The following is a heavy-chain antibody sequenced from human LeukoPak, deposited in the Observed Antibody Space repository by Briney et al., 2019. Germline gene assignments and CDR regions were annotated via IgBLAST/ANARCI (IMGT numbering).Heavy chain of an antibody. D-gene: IGHD2-2*01. CDR3: AKEPPHYADTPGDAFDI. V-gene: IGHV3-23*01. CDR1: GFTFSSYA. J-gene: IGHJ3*02. CDR2: ISGSGGST. Sequence: QTGGSLRLSCAASGFTFSSYAMSWVRQAPGKGLEWVSAISGSGGSTYYADSVKGRFTISRDNSKNTLYLQMNSLRAEDTAVYYCAKEPPHYADTPGDAFDIWGQGTMVTVSS.